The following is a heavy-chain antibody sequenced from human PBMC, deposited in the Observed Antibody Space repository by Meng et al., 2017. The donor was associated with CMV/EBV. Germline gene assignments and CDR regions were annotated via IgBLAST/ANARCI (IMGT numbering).Heavy chain of an antibody. D-gene: IGHD3-3*01. J-gene: IGHJ5*02. CDR2: INHSGST. Sequence: QVQLQQWGAGLLKPSDTLSLPCAVYGGSFNGYYWSWIRQPPGKGLEWIGEINHSGSTNYNPSLKSRVTISVDTSKNQFSLKLSSVTAADTAVYYCARGSRRLPRFNWFDPWGQGTLVTVSS. V-gene: IGHV4-34*01. CDR1: GGSFNGYY. CDR3: ARGSRRLPRFNWFDP.